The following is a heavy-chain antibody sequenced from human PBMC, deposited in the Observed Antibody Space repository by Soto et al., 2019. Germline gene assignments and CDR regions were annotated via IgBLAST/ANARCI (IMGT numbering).Heavy chain of an antibody. CDR3: ARMASSGSLNWFDP. CDR1: GYTFTNYE. V-gene: IGHV1-8*01. D-gene: IGHD3-10*01. J-gene: IGHJ5*02. CDR2: MNPGSGNT. Sequence: QVQLVQSGAEVKKPGASVKVSCKASGYTFTNYEISWVRHATGQGLEWMGWMNPGSGNTGYAHKFQGRVTMTRNLSISTAYMELSKLGSDDTAIYYCARMASSGSLNWFDPWGQGTLVTVSS.